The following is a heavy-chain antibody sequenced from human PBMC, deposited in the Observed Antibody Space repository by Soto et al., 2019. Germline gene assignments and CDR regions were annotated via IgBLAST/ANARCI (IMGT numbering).Heavy chain of an antibody. J-gene: IGHJ6*03. Sequence: ASVKVSCKASGYTFTGYAMHWVRQAPGQGLEWMGWINAGNGNTKYSQKFQGRVTITRDTSASTAYMELSSLRSEDTAVYYCARDHYDFWSGNYYYYYMDVWGKGTTVTVSS. CDR1: GYTFTGYA. V-gene: IGHV1-3*01. CDR2: INAGNGNT. CDR3: ARDHYDFWSGNYYYYYMDV. D-gene: IGHD3-3*01.